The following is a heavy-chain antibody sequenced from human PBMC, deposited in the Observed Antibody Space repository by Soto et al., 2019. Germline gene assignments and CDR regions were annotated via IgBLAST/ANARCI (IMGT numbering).Heavy chain of an antibody. Sequence: PGGSLRLSCAASGFTFSSYAMHWVRQAPGKGLEWVAVISYDGSNKYYADSVKGRFTISRDNSKNTLYLQMDSLRAEDTAVYYCAKGVVVATTYSQHWGQGTLVTVSS. CDR2: ISYDGSNK. V-gene: IGHV3-30-3*01. J-gene: IGHJ1*01. CDR1: GFTFSSYA. D-gene: IGHD2-15*01. CDR3: AKGVVVATTYSQH.